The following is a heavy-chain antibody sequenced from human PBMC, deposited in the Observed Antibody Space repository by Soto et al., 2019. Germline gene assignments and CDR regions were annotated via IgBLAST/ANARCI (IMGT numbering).Heavy chain of an antibody. Sequence: GGSLRLSCAASGFTFSSYAMSWVRQAPGKGLEWVSAISGSGGSTYYADSVKGWFTISRDNSKNTLYLQMNSLRAEDTAVYYCAKATPLSITMVRGVMAPLFDYWGQGTLVTVSS. CDR3: AKATPLSITMVRGVMAPLFDY. CDR2: ISGSGGST. J-gene: IGHJ4*02. CDR1: GFTFSSYA. V-gene: IGHV3-23*01. D-gene: IGHD3-10*01.